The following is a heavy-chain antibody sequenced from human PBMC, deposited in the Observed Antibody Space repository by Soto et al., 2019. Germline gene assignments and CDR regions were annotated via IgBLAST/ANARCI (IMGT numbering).Heavy chain of an antibody. D-gene: IGHD6-13*01. Sequence: ASVKVSCKASGYTFTSYEINWVRQATGQGLEWMGWTNPDRGHTLFAQKFQGRVTMSRDTSTSTAYMELSSLTSEDTAVYYCARVGSPFYFHGLDVWGQGTTVTVS. CDR1: GYTFTSYE. V-gene: IGHV1-8*01. CDR2: TNPDRGHT. J-gene: IGHJ6*02. CDR3: ARVGSPFYFHGLDV.